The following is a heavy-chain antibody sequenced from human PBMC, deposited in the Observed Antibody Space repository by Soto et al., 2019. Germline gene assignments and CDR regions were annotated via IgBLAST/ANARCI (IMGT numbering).Heavy chain of an antibody. J-gene: IGHJ4*02. Sequence: PSETLSLTCAVYGGSFSGYYWSWIRQSPGKGLEWIGEINHSGSTNYNPSLKSRVTISVDTSKNQFSLKLSSVTAADTAVYYCARGSIRRGSSWKWNYFDYWGQGTLVTVSS. CDR2: INHSGST. V-gene: IGHV4-34*01. D-gene: IGHD6-13*01. CDR1: GGSFSGYY. CDR3: ARGSIRRGSSWKWNYFDY.